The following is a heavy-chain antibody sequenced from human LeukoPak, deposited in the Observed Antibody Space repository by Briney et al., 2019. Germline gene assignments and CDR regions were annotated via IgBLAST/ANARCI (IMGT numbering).Heavy chain of an antibody. CDR3: ARDSAVAGTFSY. J-gene: IGHJ4*02. CDR1: GFTVSSNH. V-gene: IGHV3-53*01. D-gene: IGHD6-19*01. CDR2: IYSGGST. Sequence: GGSLRLSCAASGFTVSSNHMSWVRQAPGKGLEWVSVIYSGGSTYYADSVKGRFTISRDNSKNTLYLQMNSLRAEDTAVYYCARDSAVAGTFSYWGQGTLVTVSS.